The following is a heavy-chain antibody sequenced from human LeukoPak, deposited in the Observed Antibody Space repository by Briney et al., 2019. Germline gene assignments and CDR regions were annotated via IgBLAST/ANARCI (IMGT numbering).Heavy chain of an antibody. J-gene: IGHJ4*02. CDR3: ASNRAFGYYDSSGYYSFDY. D-gene: IGHD3-22*01. CDR1: GGTFSSYA. Sequence: ASVKVSCKASGGTFSSYAISWVRQAPGQGLEWMGGIIPIFGTANYAQKFQGRVTITTDESTSTAYMELSSLRSEDTAVYYCASNRAFGYYDSSGYYSFDYWGRGTLVTVSS. CDR2: IIPIFGTA. V-gene: IGHV1-69*05.